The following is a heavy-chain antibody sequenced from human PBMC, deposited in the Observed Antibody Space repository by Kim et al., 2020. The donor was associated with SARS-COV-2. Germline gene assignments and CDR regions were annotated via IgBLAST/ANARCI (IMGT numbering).Heavy chain of an antibody. D-gene: IGHD3-10*01. V-gene: IGHV3-15*01. CDR3: TTDWGHYYGSGD. J-gene: IGHJ4*02. CDR1: GFTFSDAW. CDR2: IQSKADGETT. Sequence: GGSLRLSFAASGFTFSDAWMSWVRQAPGKGLEWVGRIQSKADGETTEYSPSVKDRFTISRDDSKNTVYLQMNSLKIEDTAVYFCTTDWGHYYGSGDWGQGTLVSVSS.